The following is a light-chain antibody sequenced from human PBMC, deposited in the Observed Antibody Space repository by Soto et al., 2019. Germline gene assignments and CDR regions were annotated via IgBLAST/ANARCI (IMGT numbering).Light chain of an antibody. V-gene: IGKV3-15*01. Sequence: EIEMTQSPATLSLAPGERVTLSCRASESVSTNLAWYQQKPGQAPRLLIYGASIRATGVPATFSGSGSGTEFTLSISSLQSEHLGVYYCQQDSSWPLTFGGGTKVDIK. CDR2: GAS. J-gene: IGKJ4*01. CDR3: QQDSSWPLT. CDR1: ESVSTN.